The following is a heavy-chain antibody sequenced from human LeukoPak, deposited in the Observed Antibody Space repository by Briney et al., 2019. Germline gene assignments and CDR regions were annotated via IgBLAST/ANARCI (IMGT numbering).Heavy chain of an antibody. CDR2: ISSGRSFI. CDR3: ARRPAQYFDS. CDR1: GFIFSDFS. V-gene: IGHV3-21*01. Sequence: GGSLRLSCAASGFIFSDFSMNWVRQAPGQGLEWVSSISSGRSFIYYADSVKGRITISRDNSNNTLYLQMNSLRPEDTAVYYCARRPAQYFDSWGQGTLVTVSS. J-gene: IGHJ4*02.